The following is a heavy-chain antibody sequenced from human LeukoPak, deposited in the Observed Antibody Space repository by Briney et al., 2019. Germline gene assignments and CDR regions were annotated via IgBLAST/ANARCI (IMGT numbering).Heavy chain of an antibody. D-gene: IGHD2-2*01. J-gene: IGHJ3*02. CDR2: ISSSSSYI. CDR3: ARELPAAMANAFDI. CDR1: GFTFSSYS. Sequence: GGSLRLSCAASGFTFSSYSMNWVRQAPGKGLEWASSISSSSSYIYYADSVKGRFTISRDNAKNSLYLQMNSLRAEDTAVYYCARELPAAMANAFDIWGQGTMVTVSS. V-gene: IGHV3-21*01.